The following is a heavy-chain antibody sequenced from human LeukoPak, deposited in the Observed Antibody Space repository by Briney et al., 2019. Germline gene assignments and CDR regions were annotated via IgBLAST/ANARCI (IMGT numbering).Heavy chain of an antibody. CDR2: ISYDGSNK. D-gene: IGHD2-15*01. Sequence: GGSLRLSCAASGFTFSSYWMHWVRQAPGKGLEWVAVISYDGSNKYYADSVKGRFTISRDNSKNTLYLQMNSLRAEDTAVYYCARDLGSGGSCYRNWGQGTLVTVSS. CDR1: GFTFSSYW. CDR3: ARDLGSGGSCYRN. V-gene: IGHV3-30-3*01. J-gene: IGHJ4*02.